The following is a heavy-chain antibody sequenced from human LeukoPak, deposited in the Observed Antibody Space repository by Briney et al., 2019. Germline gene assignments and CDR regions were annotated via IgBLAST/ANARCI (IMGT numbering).Heavy chain of an antibody. D-gene: IGHD1-1*01. CDR3: ARDSSPDSATTYYDALNM. V-gene: IGHV3-7*01. CDR2: INGDGDGK. J-gene: IGHJ3*02. CDR1: GFSFRRFW. Sequence: GGSLRLSCAGSGFSFRRFWMTWVRQAPGRGVEWVANINGDGDGKRYADSVKDRFTISRDNARSLVFLQIHSLRDEDTALYYCARDSSPDSATTYYDALNMWGQGTMVTVSS.